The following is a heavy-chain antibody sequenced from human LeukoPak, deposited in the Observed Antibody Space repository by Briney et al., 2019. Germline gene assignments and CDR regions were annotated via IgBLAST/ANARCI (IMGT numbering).Heavy chain of an antibody. CDR1: GYTFTSYG. CDR2: ISAYNGNT. V-gene: IGHV1-18*01. D-gene: IGHD6-13*01. CDR3: ARVAYSSRHYYYYYMDV. J-gene: IGHJ6*03. Sequence: ASVKVSCKASGYTFTSYGISWVRQAPGQGLEWMGWISAYNGNTNYAQKLQGRVTMTTDTSTSTAYMELRSLRSDDTAVYYCARVAYSSRHYYYYYMDVWGKGTTVTVSS.